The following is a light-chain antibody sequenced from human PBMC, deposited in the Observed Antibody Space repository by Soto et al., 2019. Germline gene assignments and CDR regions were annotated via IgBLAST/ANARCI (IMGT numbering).Light chain of an antibody. J-gene: IGKJ1*01. CDR1: RDIGDR. Sequence: DIQVTQSPSSVSASVGDRVTITFRASRDIGDRLAWFRHKPGKAPQLLIQTASTLVRETPSRFSGSGSGTDFLLTINNLQPEDFATYYCLQASTFPRTFGQGTKVDIK. CDR3: LQASTFPRT. CDR2: TAS. V-gene: IGKV1-12*01.